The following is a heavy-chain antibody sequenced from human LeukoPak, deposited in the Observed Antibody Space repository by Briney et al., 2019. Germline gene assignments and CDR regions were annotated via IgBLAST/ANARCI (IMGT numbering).Heavy chain of an antibody. D-gene: IGHD1/OR15-1a*01. CDR1: GFTFSSYA. Sequence: GGSLRLSCAASGFTFSSYAMHWVRQAPGKGLEWVAVISYDGSNKYYADSVKGRFTISRDNSKNTLYLQMNSLRAEDTAVYYCARDRRWNNLFDYWGQGTLVTVFS. V-gene: IGHV3-30*04. CDR2: ISYDGSNK. J-gene: IGHJ4*02. CDR3: ARDRRWNNLFDY.